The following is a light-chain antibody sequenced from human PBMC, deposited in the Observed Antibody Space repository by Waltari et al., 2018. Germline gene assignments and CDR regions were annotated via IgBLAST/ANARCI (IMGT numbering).Light chain of an antibody. Sequence: QLALTQSPSASASLGASVTLTCTLSSGHNTYAIAWHQQPPEKAPRYLMKVNSDGSYPKADGIPDRFSGSSSGAERFLTISSLQSEDEADYYCQTWNIGIRVFGIGTKVTVL. V-gene: IGLV4-69*01. CDR2: VNSDGSY. CDR1: SGHNTYA. CDR3: QTWNIGIRV. J-gene: IGLJ1*01.